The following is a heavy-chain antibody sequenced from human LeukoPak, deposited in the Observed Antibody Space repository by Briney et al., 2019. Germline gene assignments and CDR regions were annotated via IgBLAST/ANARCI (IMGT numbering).Heavy chain of an antibody. CDR1: GGSISTYY. J-gene: IGHJ6*03. CDR3: AREVAAAVSYDYYYYMDV. V-gene: IGHV4-4*07. Sequence: SETLSLTCTVSGGSISTYYWSWIRQPAGKGLEWIGRIYTSGSTNYNPSLKSRVIMSVDTSKNQFSLKLSSVTAADTAVYYCAREVAAAVSYDYYYYMDVWGKGTTVTVSS. CDR2: IYTSGST. D-gene: IGHD6-13*01.